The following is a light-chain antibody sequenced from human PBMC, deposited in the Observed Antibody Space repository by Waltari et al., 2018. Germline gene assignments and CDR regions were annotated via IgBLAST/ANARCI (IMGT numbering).Light chain of an antibody. CDR3: QQYGASPVT. J-gene: IGKJ4*01. V-gene: IGKV3-20*01. CDR1: QSINYKY. CDR2: GTS. Sequence: EIVLTQSPGTLSLSPGETATLTCRASQSINYKYLAWYQQKPDQTPRLLSYGTSTRAAGTPDRFRGSGSGTDFTLTVSGLEPDDFSVYYCQQYGASPVTFGGGTKVEFK.